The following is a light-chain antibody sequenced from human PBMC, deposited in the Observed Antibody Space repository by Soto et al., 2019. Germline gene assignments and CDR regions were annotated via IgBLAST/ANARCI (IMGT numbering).Light chain of an antibody. Sequence: EIVMTQSPATLSVSPGERATLSCRASQSVSSNYLAWYQQKPGQAPRLLIYDASNRATGIPARFSGGGSGTDFTLTIDNLEPEDFAIYYCQQRSNWPPITFGQGTRLEIK. V-gene: IGKV3-11*01. CDR2: DAS. CDR1: QSVSSNY. CDR3: QQRSNWPPIT. J-gene: IGKJ5*01.